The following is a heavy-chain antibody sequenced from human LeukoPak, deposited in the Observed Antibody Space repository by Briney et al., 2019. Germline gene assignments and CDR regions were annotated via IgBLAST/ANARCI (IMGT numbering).Heavy chain of an antibody. CDR3: AKEGGDIVVVVAATGGFDY. CDR1: GFTFSSYA. D-gene: IGHD2-15*01. CDR2: ISGSGGST. Sequence: GGSLRLSCAASGFTFSSYAMSWVRQAPGKGLEWVSAISGSGGSTYYADSVKGRFTISRDNSKNTLYLQMNSLRAEDTAVYYCAKEGGDIVVVVAATGGFDYWGQGTLVTVSS. V-gene: IGHV3-23*01. J-gene: IGHJ4*02.